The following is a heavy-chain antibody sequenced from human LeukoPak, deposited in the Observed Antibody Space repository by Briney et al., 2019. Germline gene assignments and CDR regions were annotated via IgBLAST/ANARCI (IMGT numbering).Heavy chain of an antibody. CDR3: ARAQWFGELYPLDY. Sequence: ASVKVSCKASGGTFSSYAISWVRQAPGHGLEWRGGIIPIFGTANYAQKFQGRVTITTDESTSTAYMERSSLRSEDTAVYYCARAQWFGELYPLDYWGQGALGTVSS. CDR1: GGTFSSYA. V-gene: IGHV1-69*05. J-gene: IGHJ4*02. D-gene: IGHD3-10*01. CDR2: IIPIFGTA.